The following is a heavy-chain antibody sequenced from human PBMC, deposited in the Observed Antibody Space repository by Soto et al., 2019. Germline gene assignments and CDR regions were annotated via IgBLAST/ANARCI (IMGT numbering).Heavy chain of an antibody. D-gene: IGHD5-18*01. CDR1: GGTFSSDA. J-gene: IGHJ6*02. CDR2: IIPIFGTA. CDR3: ARVEVLGTAMALYYYYGMDV. Sequence: GASVKVSCKASGGTFSSDAISWVRQAPGQGLEWMGGIIPIFGTANYAQKFQGRVTITADKSTSTAYMELSSLRSEDTAVYYCARVEVLGTAMALYYYYGMDVWGQGTTVTVSS. V-gene: IGHV1-69*06.